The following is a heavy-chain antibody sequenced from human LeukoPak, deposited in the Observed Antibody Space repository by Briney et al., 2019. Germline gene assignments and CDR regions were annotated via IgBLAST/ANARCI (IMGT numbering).Heavy chain of an antibody. CDR3: ARGSPHYYDSSGYFDY. J-gene: IGHJ4*02. CDR2: IYSGGST. D-gene: IGHD3-22*01. Sequence: GSLRLSCAASGFTVSSNYMSWVRQAPGKGLEWVSVIYSGGSTYYADSVKGRFTISRDNSKNTLYLQMNSLRAEDTAVYYCARGSPHYYDSSGYFDYWGQGTLVTVSS. CDR1: GFTVSSNY. V-gene: IGHV3-53*01.